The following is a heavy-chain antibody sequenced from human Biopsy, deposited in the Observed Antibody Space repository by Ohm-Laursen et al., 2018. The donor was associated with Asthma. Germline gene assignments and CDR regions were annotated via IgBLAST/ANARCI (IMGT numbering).Heavy chain of an antibody. CDR2: IKHDGTEK. J-gene: IGHJ1*01. Sequence: SLRLSCAASGFTFGDYWMSWFRQVPGKGLEWVANIKHDGTEKSHVDSLKGRFTISRDNAKNSLYLQMNSLRAEDTAVYYCARTFHFWSPYHAEHYQLWGQGTLVTVPS. D-gene: IGHD3-3*02. V-gene: IGHV3-7*01. CDR1: GFTFGDYW. CDR3: ARTFHFWSPYHAEHYQL.